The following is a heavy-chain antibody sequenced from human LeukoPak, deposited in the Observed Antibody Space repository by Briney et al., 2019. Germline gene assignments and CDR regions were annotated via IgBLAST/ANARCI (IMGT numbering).Heavy chain of an antibody. Sequence: GGSLRLSCAASAFTFSSYSMNWVRQAPGKGLEWVASISSSSPYIYYTDSVKGRFTISRDNAKNSLYLQMNSLRAEDTAVYYCARLYSRVGPFDYWGQGTLVTVSS. CDR1: AFTFSSYS. J-gene: IGHJ4*02. V-gene: IGHV3-21*01. CDR3: ARLYSRVGPFDY. D-gene: IGHD5-18*01. CDR2: ISSSSPYI.